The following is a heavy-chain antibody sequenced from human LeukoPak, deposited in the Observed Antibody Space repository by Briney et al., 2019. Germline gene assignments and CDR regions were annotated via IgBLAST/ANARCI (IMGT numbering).Heavy chain of an antibody. D-gene: IGHD3-22*01. J-gene: IGHJ4*02. CDR1: GGSISSYY. CDR2: IYYSGST. CDR3: ARSAGYYYDSSAYRYYFDY. V-gene: IGHV4-59*01. Sequence: PSETLSLTCTVSGGSISSYYWSWIRQPPGKGLEWIWYIYYSGSTNYNPSLKSRVTISVDTSKNQFSLKLSSVTAADTAVYYCARSAGYYYDSSAYRYYFDYWGQGTLVTVSS.